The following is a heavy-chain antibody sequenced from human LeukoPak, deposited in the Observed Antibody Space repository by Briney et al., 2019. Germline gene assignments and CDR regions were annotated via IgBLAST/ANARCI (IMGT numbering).Heavy chain of an antibody. CDR2: INPNSGGT. Sequence: ASVKVSCKASGYTFTACYIHCVRQAPGQALEWMGWINPNSGGTNYAQKFQGRVTMTRDTSISTAYMELSRLRSDDTAVYFCARRCDTSSYYTYYFDYWGQGTLVTVSS. CDR3: ARRCDTSSYYTYYFDY. V-gene: IGHV1-2*02. J-gene: IGHJ4*02. D-gene: IGHD3-22*01. CDR1: GYTFTACY.